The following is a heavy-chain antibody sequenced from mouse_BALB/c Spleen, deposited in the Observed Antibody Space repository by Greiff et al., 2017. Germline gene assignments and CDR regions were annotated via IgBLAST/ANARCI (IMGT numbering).Heavy chain of an antibody. CDR3: ARSGYYGNFYYAMDY. D-gene: IGHD2-1*01. Sequence: VQLQQSGAELVRPGSSVKISCKASGYAFSSYWMNWVKQRPGQGLEWIGQIYPGDGDTNYNGKFKGKATLTADKSSSTAYMQLSSLTSEDSAVYFCARSGYYGNFYYAMDYWGQGTSVTVSS. CDR1: GYAFSSYW. CDR2: IYPGDGDT. V-gene: IGHV1-80*01. J-gene: IGHJ4*01.